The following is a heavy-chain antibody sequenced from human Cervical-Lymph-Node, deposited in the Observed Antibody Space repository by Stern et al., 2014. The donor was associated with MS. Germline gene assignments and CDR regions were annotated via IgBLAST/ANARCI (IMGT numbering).Heavy chain of an antibody. V-gene: IGHV3-74*02. Sequence: EVQLVESGGALVQPGGSLRLSCVASGFTFRDYWMHWVRQTPGKGLVWVARINRDETITKHADSVRGRFTISRDNARNTLYLQMNSLRAEDTAVYYCTKDTYGPEDYWGQGTSVTVSS. J-gene: IGHJ4*02. CDR1: GFTFRDYW. CDR3: TKDTYGPEDY. D-gene: IGHD3-10*01. CDR2: INRDETIT.